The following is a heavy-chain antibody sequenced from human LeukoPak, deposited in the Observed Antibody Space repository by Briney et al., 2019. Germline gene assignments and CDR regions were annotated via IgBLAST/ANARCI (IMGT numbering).Heavy chain of an antibody. CDR2: MNPNSGNT. J-gene: IGHJ4*02. D-gene: IGHD3-22*01. CDR3: ARGGASSGYSD. CDR1: GGTFSSYA. Sequence: ASVKVSCKASGGTFSSYAINWVRQATGQGLEWMGWMNPNSGNTGYAQKFQGRVTMTRNTSISTAYMELSSLRSEDTAVYYCARGGASSGYSDWGQGTLVTVSS. V-gene: IGHV1-8*02.